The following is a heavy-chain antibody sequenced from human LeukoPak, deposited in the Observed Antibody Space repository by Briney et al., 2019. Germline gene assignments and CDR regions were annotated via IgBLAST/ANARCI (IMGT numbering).Heavy chain of an antibody. Sequence: SETLSLTCTVSGGSISGYYWSWIRQPPGKGLEWIGYIYYSGSTNYNPSLKSRVTISVDTSKNQFSLKLSSVTAADTAVYYCAVDSSGYYGEFDYWGQGTLVTVSS. CDR3: AVDSSGYYGEFDY. D-gene: IGHD3-22*01. CDR2: IYYSGST. J-gene: IGHJ4*02. CDR1: GGSISGYY. V-gene: IGHV4-59*01.